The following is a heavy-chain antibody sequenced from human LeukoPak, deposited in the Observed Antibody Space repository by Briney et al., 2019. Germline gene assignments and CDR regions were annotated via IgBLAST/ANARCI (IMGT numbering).Heavy chain of an antibody. J-gene: IGHJ4*02. D-gene: IGHD3-22*01. CDR2: ISSSGTSI. CDR1: GFSFSDYY. CDR3: ARGSSSSGYYYYFDY. Sequence: GGSLRLSCAASGFSFSDYYMSWIRQAPGKGLEWVSYISSSGTSIFYADSVKGRFTISRDNAKNSLYLQMNSLRAEDTAVYYCARGSSSSGYYYYFDYWGQGTLVTVSS. V-gene: IGHV3-11*04.